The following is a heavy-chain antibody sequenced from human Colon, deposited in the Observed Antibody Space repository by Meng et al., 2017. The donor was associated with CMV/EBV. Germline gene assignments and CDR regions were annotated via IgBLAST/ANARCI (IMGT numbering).Heavy chain of an antibody. V-gene: IGHV3-74*01. D-gene: IGHD3-3*01. CDR3: ARDVFDTGSYDY. J-gene: IGHJ4*02. CDR1: GFTFRSYW. CDR2: MNKDEGSM. Sequence: GGSLRLSCTASGFTFRSYWMHWVRQVPGKGLVWVCRMNKDEGSMTYADFVEGRFTISRDNAKNTLYLQMNSLRVEDTAVYYCARDVFDTGSYDYWGQGALVTVSS.